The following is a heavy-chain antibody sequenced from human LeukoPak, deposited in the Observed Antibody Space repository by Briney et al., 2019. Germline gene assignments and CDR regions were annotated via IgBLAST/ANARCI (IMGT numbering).Heavy chain of an antibody. D-gene: IGHD6-6*01. Sequence: SETLSLTCAVYGGSFSGYYWSWIRQPPGKGLEWIGEINHSGSTNYNPSLKSRVTISVDTSKNQFSLKLSSVTAADTAVYYCARGGRSSPHFDYWGQGTLVTVSS. V-gene: IGHV4-34*01. CDR3: ARGGRSSPHFDY. CDR2: INHSGST. J-gene: IGHJ4*02. CDR1: GGSFSGYY.